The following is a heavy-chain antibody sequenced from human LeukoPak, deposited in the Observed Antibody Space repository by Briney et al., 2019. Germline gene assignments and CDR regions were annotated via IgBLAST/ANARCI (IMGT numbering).Heavy chain of an antibody. Sequence: GGSLRPSCAASGFTFSSYAMGWVRQAPGKGVEWVSAISGSGGSTYYADSVKGRFTISRDNSKNTLYLQMNSLRAEDTAVYYCAKVGIAVAGHFDYWGQGTLVTVSS. CDR1: GFTFSSYA. D-gene: IGHD6-19*01. CDR3: AKVGIAVAGHFDY. V-gene: IGHV3-23*01. J-gene: IGHJ4*02. CDR2: ISGSGGST.